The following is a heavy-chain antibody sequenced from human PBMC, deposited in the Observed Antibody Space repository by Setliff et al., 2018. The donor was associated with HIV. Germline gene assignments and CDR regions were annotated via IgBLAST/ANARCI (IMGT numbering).Heavy chain of an antibody. CDR3: AKDSEAVAVKYYYMDV. D-gene: IGHD6-19*01. J-gene: IGHJ6*03. Sequence: GGSLRLSCAASELTFSNYAMNWVRRPPGKGLEWVANIKQDGSDKYYADSVQGRFTISRDTPNHMVYLQMNNLRPEDTALYYCAKDSEAVAVKYYYMDVWGRGTTVTVSS. CDR2: IKQDGSDK. CDR1: ELTFSNYA. V-gene: IGHV3-30*02.